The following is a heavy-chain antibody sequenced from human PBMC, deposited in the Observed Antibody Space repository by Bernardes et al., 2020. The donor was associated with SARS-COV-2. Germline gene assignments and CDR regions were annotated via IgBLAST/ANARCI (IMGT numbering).Heavy chain of an antibody. CDR1: GYTFTDNS. J-gene: IGHJ4*02. D-gene: IGHD1-26*01. CDR3: ARQNSGDYHYDY. V-gene: IGHV1-2*02. Sequence: ASVKVSCKTSGYTFTDNSIHWVRQAPEQGLEWMGWINPYNRNTNQAQKFQGRLTMSWDTSISTVYMDLRRLTSDDTATYYCARQNSGDYHYDYWGQGTLVTVSS. CDR2: INPYNRNT.